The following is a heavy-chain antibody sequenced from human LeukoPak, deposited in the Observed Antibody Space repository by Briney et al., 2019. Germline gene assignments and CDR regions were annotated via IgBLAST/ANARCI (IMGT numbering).Heavy chain of an antibody. V-gene: IGHV4-30-4*01. CDR1: GGSISSGDYY. D-gene: IGHD4-23*01. CDR3: ARDSKAVEGWFDP. Sequence: SETLSLTCTVSGGSISSGDYYWSWIRQPPGKGLEWIGYIYYSGSTYYNPSLKSRVTISVDTSKNQFSLKLSSVTAADTAVYYCARDSKAVEGWFDPWGQGTLVTVSS. CDR2: IYYSGST. J-gene: IGHJ5*02.